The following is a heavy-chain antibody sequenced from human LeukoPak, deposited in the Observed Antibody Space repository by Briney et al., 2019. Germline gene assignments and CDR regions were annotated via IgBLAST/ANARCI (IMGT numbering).Heavy chain of an antibody. CDR2: ISTDGSST. Sequence: GGSLRLSCAASGFTFSIFWMHWVRQAPGKGLVWVSRISTDGSSTSYADSVKGRFTISRDNAKNTLYLQMNSLRAEDTAVYYCASDPYDSSEEDAFDIWGQGTMVTVSS. CDR3: ASDPYDSSEEDAFDI. V-gene: IGHV3-74*01. D-gene: IGHD3-22*01. J-gene: IGHJ3*02. CDR1: GFTFSIFW.